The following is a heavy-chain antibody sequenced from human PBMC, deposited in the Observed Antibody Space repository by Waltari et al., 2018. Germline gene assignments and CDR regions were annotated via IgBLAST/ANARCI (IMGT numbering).Heavy chain of an antibody. CDR3: SRARDEDTAMVFFDH. CDR1: GFTFNYYW. Sequence: EVQLVESGGGLVQPGGSLRLSCAASGFTFNYYWMHWVRQAPGKGLVWVARFNSDGSSASYADSVVGRVTISRDVSQNTLHLQMNNLRPEDTAVYYCSRARDEDTAMVFFDHWGQGTLVSVSS. D-gene: IGHD5-18*01. V-gene: IGHV3-74*01. CDR2: FNSDGSSA. J-gene: IGHJ4*02.